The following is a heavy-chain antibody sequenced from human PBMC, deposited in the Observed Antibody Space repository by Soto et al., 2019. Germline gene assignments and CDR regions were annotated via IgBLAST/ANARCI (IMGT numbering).Heavy chain of an antibody. CDR3: ARDGYNWNGPFYYYYMDV. J-gene: IGHJ6*03. CDR2: INAGNGNT. V-gene: IGHV1-3*01. CDR1: GYTFTSYA. D-gene: IGHD1-20*01. Sequence: ASVKVSCKASGYTFTSYAMHWVRQAPGQRLEWMGWINAGNGNTKYSQKFQGRVTITRDTSASTAYMELSSLRSEDTAVYYCARDGYNWNGPFYYYYMDVWGKGTTVTVSS.